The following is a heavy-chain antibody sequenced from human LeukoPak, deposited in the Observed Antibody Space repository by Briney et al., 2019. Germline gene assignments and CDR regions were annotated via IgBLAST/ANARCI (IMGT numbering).Heavy chain of an antibody. D-gene: IGHD3-22*01. CDR2: IKHDGSER. Sequence: PGGSLRLSCAAPGLNNKFWMSWVRQAPGKGLEWVANIKHDGSERYYVDSVKGRFTISRDNAENSLWLQMNSLRAEDSAVYYCARLRRNSNRSGFYYYYDNWGQGTLVTVSS. CDR1: GLNNKFW. CDR3: ARLRRNSNRSGFYYYYDN. V-gene: IGHV3-7*01. J-gene: IGHJ4*02.